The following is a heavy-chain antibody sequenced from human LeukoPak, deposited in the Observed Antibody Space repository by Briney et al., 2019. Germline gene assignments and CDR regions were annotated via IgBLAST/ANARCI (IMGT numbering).Heavy chain of an antibody. CDR3: ARLGHNWNDGGLNY. V-gene: IGHV4-59*08. D-gene: IGHD1-1*01. CDR2: IYYSGST. J-gene: IGHJ4*02. Sequence: PSETLSLTCTVSGGSISSYYWSWIRQPPGKGLEWIGYIYYSGSTYYNPSLKSRVTISVDASKNQFSLKLSSVTAADTAVYYCARLGHNWNDGGLNYWGQGTLVTVSS. CDR1: GGSISSYY.